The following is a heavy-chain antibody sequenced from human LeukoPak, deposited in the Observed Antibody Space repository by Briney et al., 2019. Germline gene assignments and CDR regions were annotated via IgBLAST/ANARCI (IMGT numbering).Heavy chain of an antibody. CDR3: AKDSIRFGYSYGYHFFDYMDV. V-gene: IGHV3-53*01. D-gene: IGHD5-18*01. Sequence: GGSLRLSCAASGFTFSSYEMNWVRQAPGKGLEWVSVIYSGGSTYYADSVKGRFTISRDNSKNTLYLQMNSLRAEDTAVYYCAKDSIRFGYSYGYHFFDYMDVWGKGTTVTVS. J-gene: IGHJ6*03. CDR1: GFTFSSYE. CDR2: IYSGGST.